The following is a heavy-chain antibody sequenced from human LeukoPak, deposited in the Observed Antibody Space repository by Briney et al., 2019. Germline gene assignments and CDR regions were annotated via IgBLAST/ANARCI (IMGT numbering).Heavy chain of an antibody. J-gene: IGHJ2*01. Sequence: SETLSLTCTVSGGSISSYYWSWIRQPPGKGLEWIGYIYYSGSTNYNPSLKSRVTISVDTSKNQFSLKLSSVTAADTAVYYCARSLEIAAAGIHWYFDLWGRGTLVTVSS. CDR1: GGSISSYY. CDR3: ARSLEIAAAGIHWYFDL. D-gene: IGHD6-13*01. V-gene: IGHV4-59*01. CDR2: IYYSGST.